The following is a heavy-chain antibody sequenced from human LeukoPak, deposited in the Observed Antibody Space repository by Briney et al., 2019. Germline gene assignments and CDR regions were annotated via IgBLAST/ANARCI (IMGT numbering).Heavy chain of an antibody. CDR2: ISGSGGST. J-gene: IGHJ4*02. V-gene: IGHV3-23*01. CDR3: AKDITMVRALYYFDY. D-gene: IGHD3-10*01. CDR1: GFTFSSYA. Sequence: PGGSLRLSCAASGFTFSSYAMSWVRQAPGKGLEWVSAISGSGGSTYYADSVKGRFTISRDNSKNTLYLQMNSLRAEDTAVYYCAKDITMVRALYYFDYWGQGALVTVSS.